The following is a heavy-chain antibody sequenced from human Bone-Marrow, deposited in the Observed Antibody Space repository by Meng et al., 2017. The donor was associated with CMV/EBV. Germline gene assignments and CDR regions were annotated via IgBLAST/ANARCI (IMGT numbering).Heavy chain of an antibody. V-gene: IGHV3-23*01. J-gene: IGHJ6*02. D-gene: IGHD3-3*01. CDR1: GFTFHNYA. Sequence: SCAASGFTFHNYAMTWVRQAPGKGLEWVSAISGSGGSTYYADSVKGRFTISRDNSKNTLYLQMNSLRVEDTAVYYCASPASTYYDFWSGYYLPLDVWGQGTTVTVSS. CDR3: ASPASTYYDFWSGYYLPLDV. CDR2: ISGSGGST.